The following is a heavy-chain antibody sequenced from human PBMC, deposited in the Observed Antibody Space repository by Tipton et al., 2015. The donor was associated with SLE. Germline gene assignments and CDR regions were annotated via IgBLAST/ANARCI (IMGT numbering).Heavy chain of an antibody. Sequence: TLSLTCTVSGGSVSSSSKYWAWIRQPPGKGLEWIGSIYYTGTTTYYNSFLKSRVTMSVDTSKQQFSLRLTSVIAADTAVYYCASEGAGGYNWFDPWGQGTLVTVSS. D-gene: IGHD5-12*01. CDR2: IYYTGTTT. V-gene: IGHV4-39*07. CDR3: ASEGAGGYNWFDP. J-gene: IGHJ5*02. CDR1: GGSVSSSSKY.